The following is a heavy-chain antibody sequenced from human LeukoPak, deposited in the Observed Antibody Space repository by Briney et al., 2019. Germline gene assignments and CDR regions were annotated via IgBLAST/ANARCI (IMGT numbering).Heavy chain of an antibody. V-gene: IGHV3-21*01. CDR2: ISSSSSYI. J-gene: IGHJ3*02. CDR1: GFTFSSSG. CDR3: ARALPSPLYSGSYADAFDI. D-gene: IGHD1-26*01. Sequence: GGSLRLSCAASGFTFSSSGIHWVRQAPGKGLEWVSSISSSSSYIYYADSVKGRFTISRDNAKNSLYLQMNSLRAEDTAVYYCARALPSPLYSGSYADAFDIWGQGTMVTVSS.